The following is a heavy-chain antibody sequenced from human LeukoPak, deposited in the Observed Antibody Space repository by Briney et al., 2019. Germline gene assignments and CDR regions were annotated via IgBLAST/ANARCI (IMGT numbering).Heavy chain of an antibody. D-gene: IGHD5-18*01. J-gene: IGHJ4*02. V-gene: IGHV4-39*01. CDR2: IYYSGST. Sequence: SETLSLTCTVSGGSISSSRYYWGWIRQPPGKGLEWIGSIYYSGSTYYNPSLKSRVTISVDTSKNQFSLKLSSVTAADTAVYYCARHLRLGKQLWLPPYFDYWGQGTLVTVSS. CDR3: ARHLRLGKQLWLPPYFDY. CDR1: GGSISSSRYY.